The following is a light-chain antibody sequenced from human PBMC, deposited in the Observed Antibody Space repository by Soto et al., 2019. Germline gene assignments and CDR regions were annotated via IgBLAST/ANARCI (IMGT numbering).Light chain of an antibody. J-gene: IGKJ3*01. CDR2: GAY. CDR3: QQYGTSPFA. CDR1: ERISSNF. V-gene: IGKV3-20*01. Sequence: VLTQSPDTLSLSPGERATLSCRASERISSNFLAWYQQRPGQAPRLLIYGAYTRASGIPDRFNGSGSGRDFPLTISRLEPEDFAVFYCQQYGTSPFAFGPGTTVEIK.